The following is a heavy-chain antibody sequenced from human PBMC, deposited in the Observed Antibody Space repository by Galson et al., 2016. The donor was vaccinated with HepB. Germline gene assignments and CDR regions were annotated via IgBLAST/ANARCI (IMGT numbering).Heavy chain of an antibody. CDR2: IDITGSGP. J-gene: IGHJ3*02. D-gene: IGHD6-6*01. Sequence: SLRLSCAASEFTFSNYAMSWVRQAPGKGLEWVSSIDITGSGPYYADSVKGRFTISRDNSKNTLYLQMNYLRAEDTASYYCAKGSSSSHYDAFDIWGQGTMVTVSS. CDR1: EFTFSNYA. V-gene: IGHV3-23*01. CDR3: AKGSSSSHYDAFDI.